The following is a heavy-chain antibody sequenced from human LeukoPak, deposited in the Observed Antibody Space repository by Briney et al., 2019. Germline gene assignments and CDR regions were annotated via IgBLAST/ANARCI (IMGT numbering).Heavy chain of an antibody. CDR3: ARDVESGGSYYDSSGYYVHFDY. CDR2: ISSSSSYI. CDR1: GFTFSSYS. D-gene: IGHD3-22*01. Sequence: GGSLRLSCAASGFTFSSYSMNWVRRAPGKGLEWVSSISSSSSYIYYADSVKGRFTISRDNAKNSLYLQMNSLRAEDTAVCYCARDVESGGSYYDSSGYYVHFDYWGQGTLVTVSS. V-gene: IGHV3-21*01. J-gene: IGHJ4*02.